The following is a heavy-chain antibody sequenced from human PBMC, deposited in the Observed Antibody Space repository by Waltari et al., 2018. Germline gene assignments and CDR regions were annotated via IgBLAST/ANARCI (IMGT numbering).Heavy chain of an antibody. J-gene: IGHJ4*02. CDR1: GDSMSSTDV. Sequence: QLQLQESGPGLVKPSRTLSLTCGVSGDSMSSTDVWNWVRQPPGKGLEWIGQVRRSGRTNCTPSFASLVTVVKDTYNNHFSLRLTSATAADTAVYFCARDRGRGLYLDSWGPGILVTVSP. V-gene: IGHV4-4*02. CDR3: ARDRGRGLYLDS. CDR2: VRRSGRT. D-gene: IGHD2-15*01.